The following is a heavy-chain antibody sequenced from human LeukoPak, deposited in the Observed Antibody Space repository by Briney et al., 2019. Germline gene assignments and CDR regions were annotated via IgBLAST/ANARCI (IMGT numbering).Heavy chain of an antibody. CDR3: ARDPNFGYGDYHWFDP. CDR2: TYYRSKWYN. J-gene: IGHJ5*02. V-gene: IGHV6-1*01. Sequence: SQTLSLTFAISGDSVSSNSAAWNWIRQSPSRGLEWLGRTYYRSKWYNDYAVSVKSRITINPDTSKNQFSLQLNSVTPEDTAVYYCARDPNFGYGDYHWFDPWGQGTLVTVSS. D-gene: IGHD4-17*01. CDR1: GDSVSSNSAA.